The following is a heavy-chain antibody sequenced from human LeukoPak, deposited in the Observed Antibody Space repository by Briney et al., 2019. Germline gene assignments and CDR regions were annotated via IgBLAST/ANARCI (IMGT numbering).Heavy chain of an antibody. V-gene: IGHV4-30-2*01. J-gene: IGHJ4*02. CDR1: GGSISSGDYY. D-gene: IGHD3-10*01. CDR3: ARGRWFGERVQGSLESYFDY. Sequence: SETLSLTCTVSGGSISSGDYYWSWIRQPPGKGLEWIGYIYHSGSTYYNPSLKSRVTISVDRSKNQFSLKLSSVTAADTAVYYCARGRWFGERVQGSLESYFDYWGQGTLVTVSS. CDR2: IYHSGST.